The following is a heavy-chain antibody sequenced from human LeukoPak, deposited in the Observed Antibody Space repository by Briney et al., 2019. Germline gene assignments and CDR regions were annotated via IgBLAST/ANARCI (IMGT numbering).Heavy chain of an antibody. J-gene: IGHJ5*02. D-gene: IGHD6-19*01. CDR3: ARLAVAGSGHWFDP. CDR1: GGSISSSNW. Sequence: PSETLSLTCAVSGGSISSSNWWSWVRQPPGKGLEWIGEIYHSGSTNYNPSLKSRVTISVDKSKNQFSLKLSSVTAADTAVYYCARLAVAGSGHWFDPWGQGTLVTVSS. V-gene: IGHV4-4*02. CDR2: IYHSGST.